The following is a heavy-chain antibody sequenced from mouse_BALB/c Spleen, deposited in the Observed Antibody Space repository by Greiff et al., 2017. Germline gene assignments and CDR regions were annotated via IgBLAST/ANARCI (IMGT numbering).Heavy chain of an antibody. D-gene: IGHD4-1*01. CDR3: AREGRSNWGAMDY. J-gene: IGHJ4*01. CDR1: GFTFSDYY. CDR2: ISDGGSYT. V-gene: IGHV5-4*02. Sequence: EVKLMESGGGLVKPGGSLKLSCAASGFTFSDYYMYWVRQTPEKRLEWVATISDGGSYTYYPDSVKGRFTISRDNAKNNLYLQMSSLKSEDTAMYYCAREGRSNWGAMDYWGQGTSVTVSS.